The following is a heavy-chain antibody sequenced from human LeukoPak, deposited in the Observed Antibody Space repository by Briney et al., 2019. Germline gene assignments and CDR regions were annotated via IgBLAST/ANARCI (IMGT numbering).Heavy chain of an antibody. CDR1: GGSFSGYY. Sequence: SETLSRTCAVYGGSFSGYYWSWIRQPPGKGLEWIGKINHSGSTNYNPSLKSRVTISVDTSKNQFSLKVSSVTAADTAVYYCARDKIGGINFDYWGQGTLITVSA. D-gene: IGHD2/OR15-2a*01. CDR2: INHSGST. V-gene: IGHV4-34*01. J-gene: IGHJ4*02. CDR3: ARDKIGGINFDY.